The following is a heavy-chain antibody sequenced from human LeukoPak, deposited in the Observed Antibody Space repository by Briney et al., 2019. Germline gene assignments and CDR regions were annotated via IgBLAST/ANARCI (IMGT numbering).Heavy chain of an antibody. CDR3: ARDKYSSSRSNWFDP. D-gene: IGHD6-6*01. CDR1: GYTFTSYG. V-gene: IGHV1-18*01. CDR2: ISAYNGNT. Sequence: GASVKVSCKASGYTFTSYGISWVRQAPGQGLEWMGWISAYNGNTNYAQKLQGRVTMTTDTSTSTAYMELRGLRSDDTAVYYCARDKYSSSRSNWFDPWGQGTLVTVSS. J-gene: IGHJ5*02.